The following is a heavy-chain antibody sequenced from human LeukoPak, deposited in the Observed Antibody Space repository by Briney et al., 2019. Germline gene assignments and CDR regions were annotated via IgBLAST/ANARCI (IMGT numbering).Heavy chain of an antibody. D-gene: IGHD1/OR15-1a*01. V-gene: IGHV3-53*01. CDR1: GFSVSSNF. Sequence: HPGGSLRLSCAASGFSVSSNFMSWVRQAPGKGLEWVSVIYSGGTTYYADSVKGRFTISRDNPKNTLSLQMNNLRVEDTAVYYCARDGYGNNYMDVWGKGTTVTVSS. CDR3: ARDGYGNNYMDV. CDR2: IYSGGTT. J-gene: IGHJ6*03.